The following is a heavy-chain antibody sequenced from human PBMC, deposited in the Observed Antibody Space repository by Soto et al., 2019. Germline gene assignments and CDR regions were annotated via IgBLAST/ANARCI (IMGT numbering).Heavy chain of an antibody. CDR1: GGTFSSYA. D-gene: IGHD6-13*01. Sequence: ASVKVSCKASGGTFSSYAISWVRQAPGQGLEWMGGIIPIFGTANYAQKFQGRVTITADESTSTAYMELSSLRSEDTAVYYCARDLGAIAAAGTPRASYYFDYWGQGTLVTVYS. J-gene: IGHJ4*02. CDR2: IIPIFGTA. V-gene: IGHV1-69*13. CDR3: ARDLGAIAAAGTPRASYYFDY.